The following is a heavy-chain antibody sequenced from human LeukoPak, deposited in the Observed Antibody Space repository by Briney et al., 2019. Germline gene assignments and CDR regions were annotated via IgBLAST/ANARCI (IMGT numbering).Heavy chain of an antibody. V-gene: IGHV1-8*03. J-gene: IGHJ6*03. CDR1: GYTFTSYD. CDR2: MNPKSGNT. D-gene: IGHD3-10*01. CDR3: ARAVMVRGVIGYYYMDV. Sequence: GASVKVSCKASGYTFTSYDINWVRQVTGQGLEWMGWMNPKSGNTGYAQKFQGRVTITRNTSISTAYMEVSSLRYEDTAVYYCARAVMVRGVIGYYYMDVWGKGTTVTVSS.